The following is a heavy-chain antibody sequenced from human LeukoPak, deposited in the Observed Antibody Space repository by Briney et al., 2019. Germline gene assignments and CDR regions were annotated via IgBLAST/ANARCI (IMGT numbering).Heavy chain of an antibody. Sequence: MPSETLSLTCTVSGGSISSGGYYWSWIRQHPGNGLEWIGYIYYSGSTYYNPSLKSRVTISVDTSKNQFSLKLSSVTAADTAVYYCARDQWDYGHFDYWGQGTLVTVSS. J-gene: IGHJ4*02. D-gene: IGHD1-26*01. CDR3: ARDQWDYGHFDY. CDR1: GGSISSGGYY. V-gene: IGHV4-31*03. CDR2: IYYSGST.